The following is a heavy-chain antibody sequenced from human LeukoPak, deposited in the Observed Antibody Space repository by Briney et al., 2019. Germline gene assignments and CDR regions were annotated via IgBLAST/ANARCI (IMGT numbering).Heavy chain of an antibody. D-gene: IGHD3-9*01. CDR3: ARAHNYDSLTGYYIDP. CDR1: GGSIRSHENY. V-gene: IGHV4-31*03. Sequence: SETLSLTCTVSGGSIRSHENYWSWIRQHPGKGLEWIGYIYYSGSTYYNPSLKSRVTISVDTSRSQFSLKLSSVTAADTAVYYCARAHNYDSLTGYYIDPWGQGTLVTVSS. CDR2: IYYSGST. J-gene: IGHJ5*02.